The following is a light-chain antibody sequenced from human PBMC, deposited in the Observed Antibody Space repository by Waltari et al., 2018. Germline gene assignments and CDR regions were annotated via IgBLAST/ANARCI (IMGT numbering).Light chain of an antibody. V-gene: IGKV3-20*01. CDR1: QSLRIY. CDR3: QHYESLPVT. CDR2: HAS. J-gene: IGKJ1*01. Sequence: IEVTHSPGTLPLSPRDSLTLLYMASQSLRIYLDWYQQNPGQAPRPLIYHASSRATGIPDRFSGSGSGTDFSLTISRLEPEDFAVYYCQHYESLPVTFGQGTKVEIK.